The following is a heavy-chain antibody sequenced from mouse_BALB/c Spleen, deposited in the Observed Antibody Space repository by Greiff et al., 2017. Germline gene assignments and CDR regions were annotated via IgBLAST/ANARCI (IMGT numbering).Heavy chain of an antibody. CDR2: INPSNGGT. Sequence: VQLQQSGAELVKPGASVKLSCKASGYTFTSYYMYWVKQRPGQGLEWIGEINPSNGGTNFNEKFKSKATLTVDKSSSTAYMQLSSLTSEDSAVYYCTRSGWLLRWGQGTTLTVSS. V-gene: IGHV1S81*02. CDR3: TRSGWLLR. CDR1: GYTFTSYY. J-gene: IGHJ2*01. D-gene: IGHD2-3*01.